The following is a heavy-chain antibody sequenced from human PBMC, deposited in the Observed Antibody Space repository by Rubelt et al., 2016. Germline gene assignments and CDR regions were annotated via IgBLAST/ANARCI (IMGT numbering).Heavy chain of an antibody. V-gene: IGHV3-21*01. J-gene: IGHJ2*01. CDR2: ISSSSSYI. D-gene: IGHD3-10*01. CDR3: ARQGITMVRGVILNWYFDL. Sequence: SISSSSSYIYYADSVKGRFTVSRDNAKNSLYLQMNSLRAEDTAVYYCARQGITMVRGVILNWYFDLWGRGTLVTVSS.